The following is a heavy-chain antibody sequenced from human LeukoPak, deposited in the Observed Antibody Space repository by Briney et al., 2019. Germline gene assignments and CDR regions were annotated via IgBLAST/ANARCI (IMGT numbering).Heavy chain of an antibody. CDR3: ARDLSGSPGEVDY. CDR2: ISSSSSYI. D-gene: IGHD1-26*01. Sequence: GGSLRLSCAASGFTFSSYSMNWVRQAPGKGLEWVSSISSSSSYIYYADSVKGRFTIPRDNAKNSLYLQMNSLRAEDTAVYYCARDLSGSPGEVDYWGQGTLVTVSS. J-gene: IGHJ4*02. CDR1: GFTFSSYS. V-gene: IGHV3-21*01.